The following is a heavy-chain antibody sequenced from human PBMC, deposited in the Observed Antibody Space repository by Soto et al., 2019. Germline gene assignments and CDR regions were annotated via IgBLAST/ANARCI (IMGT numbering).Heavy chain of an antibody. CDR2: ISYDGSNK. D-gene: IGHD6-19*01. CDR1: GFTFSSYG. Sequence: GGSLRLSCAASGFTFSSYGMRWVRQAPGKGLEWVAVISYDGSNKYYADSVKGRFTISRDNSKNTLYLQMNSLRAEDTAVYYCAKTYSSGSDAFDIWGQGTIVTVSS. J-gene: IGHJ3*02. V-gene: IGHV3-30*18. CDR3: AKTYSSGSDAFDI.